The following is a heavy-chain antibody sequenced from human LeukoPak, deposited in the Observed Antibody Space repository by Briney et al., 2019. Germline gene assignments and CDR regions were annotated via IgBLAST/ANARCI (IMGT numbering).Heavy chain of an antibody. CDR3: AIMHGYYDGSGYWVQ. V-gene: IGHV3-23*01. J-gene: IGHJ1*01. CDR2: ITPNADKT. Sequence: GGSLRLSCAASGFTFGSYGMSWVRQAPGKGLEWVSFITPNADKTSYADSVEGRFTISRDNPRNTLYMQMNSLRDEDTALYYCAIMHGYYDGSGYWVQWGQGTLVTVSS. D-gene: IGHD3-22*01. CDR1: GFTFGSYG.